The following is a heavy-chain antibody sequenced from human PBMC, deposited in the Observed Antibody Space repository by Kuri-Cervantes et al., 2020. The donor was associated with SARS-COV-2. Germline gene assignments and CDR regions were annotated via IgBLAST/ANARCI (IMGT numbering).Heavy chain of an antibody. CDR2: IWYDGSNK. J-gene: IGHJ4*02. Sequence: LSLTCAASGFTFSSYGMHWVRQAPGKGLEWVAVIWYDGSNKYYADSVKGRFTISRDNSKNTLYLQMNSLRAEDTAVYYCARAQQWLEPNFDYWGQGTLVTVS. D-gene: IGHD6-19*01. CDR1: GFTFSSYG. CDR3: ARAQQWLEPNFDY. V-gene: IGHV3-33*01.